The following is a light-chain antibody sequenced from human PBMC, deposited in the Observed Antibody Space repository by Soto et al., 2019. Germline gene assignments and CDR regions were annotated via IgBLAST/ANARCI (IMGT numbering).Light chain of an antibody. Sequence: DIQMTQSPSSLSASVGDRVTITCRASQSISTYLNWYQQKPGKAPKLLIYGTSSLQSGVPSRFSGSGSGTDFTLTISSLQPEDFATYYCQQSYSIPITFGQGTRLEIE. CDR1: QSISTY. V-gene: IGKV1-39*01. CDR2: GTS. J-gene: IGKJ5*01. CDR3: QQSYSIPIT.